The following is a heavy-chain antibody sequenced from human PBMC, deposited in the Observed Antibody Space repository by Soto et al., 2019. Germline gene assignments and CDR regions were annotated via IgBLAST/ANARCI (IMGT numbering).Heavy chain of an antibody. CDR3: ARDCSGGSCYSEYAFDI. J-gene: IGHJ3*02. D-gene: IGHD2-15*01. CDR1: GVTFSSYS. V-gene: IGHV3-21*01. CDR2: MRSSSSYI. Sequence: GXSLRLACAASGVTFSSYSVNWIRQAPVNGLEWVSCMRSSSSYIYYADSVKGRFTISRDNAKNSLYLQMNSLRAEDTAVYYCARDCSGGSCYSEYAFDIWGQGTMVTVSS.